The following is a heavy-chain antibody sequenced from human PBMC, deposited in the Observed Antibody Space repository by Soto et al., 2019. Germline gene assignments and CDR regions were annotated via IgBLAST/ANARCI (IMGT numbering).Heavy chain of an antibody. Sequence: ASVKVSCKASGYTFTSYGISWVRQAPGQGLEWMGWISACNGNTNYAQKLQGRVTMTTDTSTSTAYMELRSLRSDDTAVYYCARDRTPVGLAKKGFDYWGQGTLVTVSS. J-gene: IGHJ4*02. CDR3: ARDRTPVGLAKKGFDY. CDR2: ISACNGNT. CDR1: GYTFTSYG. V-gene: IGHV1-18*01. D-gene: IGHD2-21*01.